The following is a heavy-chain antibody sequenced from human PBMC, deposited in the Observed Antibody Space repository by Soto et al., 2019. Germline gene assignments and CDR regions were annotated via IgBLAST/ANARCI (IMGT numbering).Heavy chain of an antibody. Sequence: QVQLVQSGAEVKKPGSSVKVSCKASGGTFSSYAISWVRQAPGQGLEWMGGIIPIFGTANYAQKFQGRVTITADESTSTAYMELSSLRSEETAVDYCALVSSSVGAFDIWGQGTMVTVSS. CDR1: GGTFSSYA. V-gene: IGHV1-69*12. CDR3: ALVSSSVGAFDI. J-gene: IGHJ3*02. D-gene: IGHD6-13*01. CDR2: IIPIFGTA.